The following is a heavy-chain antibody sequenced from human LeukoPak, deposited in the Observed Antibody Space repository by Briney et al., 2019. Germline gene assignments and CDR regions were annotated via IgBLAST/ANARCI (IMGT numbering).Heavy chain of an antibody. Sequence: GGSLRLSCAASGFTFSSYAMSWVRQAPGKGLEWVSAISGSGGSTYYGDSVKGRFTISRDNSKNTLYLQMNSLRAEDTAVYYCAKDRGMIVVAHLDYWGQGTLVTVSS. V-gene: IGHV3-23*01. CDR1: GFTFSSYA. D-gene: IGHD3-22*01. CDR2: ISGSGGST. J-gene: IGHJ4*02. CDR3: AKDRGMIVVAHLDY.